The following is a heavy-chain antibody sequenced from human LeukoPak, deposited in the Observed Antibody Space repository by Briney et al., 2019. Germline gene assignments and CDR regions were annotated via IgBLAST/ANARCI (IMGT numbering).Heavy chain of an antibody. CDR1: GGSISSSSYY. CDR2: IYYSGST. Sequence: PSETLSLTCTVSGGSISSSSYYWGWIRQPPGKGLEWIGSIYYSGSTYYNPSLKSRVTISVDTSKNQFSLKLSSVTAADTAVYYCARLSGLVLDPYYYYYYYMDVWGKGTTVPVSS. J-gene: IGHJ6*03. CDR3: ARLSGLVLDPYYYYYYYMDV. D-gene: IGHD6-6*01. V-gene: IGHV4-39*01.